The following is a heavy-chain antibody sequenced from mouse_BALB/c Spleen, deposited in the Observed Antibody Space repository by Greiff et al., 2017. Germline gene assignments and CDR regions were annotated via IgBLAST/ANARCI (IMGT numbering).Heavy chain of an antibody. Sequence: VQLQESGAELVRPGVSVKISCKGSGYTFTDYAMHWVKQSHAKSLEWIGVISTYYGDSSYNQKFKGKATMTVDKSSSTAYMELARLTSEDSAIYYCAREEGIYYGNYIAYWGQGTLVTVSA. CDR3: AREEGIYYGNYIAY. CDR2: ISTYYGDS. J-gene: IGHJ3*01. D-gene: IGHD2-1*01. V-gene: IGHV1S137*01. CDR1: GYTFTDYA.